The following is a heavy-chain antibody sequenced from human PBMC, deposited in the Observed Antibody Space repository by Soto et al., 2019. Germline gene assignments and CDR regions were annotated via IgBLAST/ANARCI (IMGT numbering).Heavy chain of an antibody. CDR2: ISYKGGYM. Sequence: PGGSLRLSCAASGISFSSYTMHWVRQAPGKGLEWVSSISYKGGYMFYADSVKGRFTVSRDNAEKSLFLQMNNLRVEDTAVCYCASPKGGAFDIWGQGTMVTVSS. CDR1: GISFSSYT. J-gene: IGHJ3*02. CDR3: ASPKGGAFDI. D-gene: IGHD3-16*01. V-gene: IGHV3-21*01.